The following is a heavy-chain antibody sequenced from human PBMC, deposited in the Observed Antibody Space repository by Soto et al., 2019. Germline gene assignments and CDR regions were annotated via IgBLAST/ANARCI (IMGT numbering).Heavy chain of an antibody. J-gene: IGHJ4*02. CDR2: IYYSGST. CDR1: GGSISSYY. V-gene: IGHV4-59*01. D-gene: IGHD2-15*01. Sequence: PSETLSLTCTVSGGSISSYYWSWIRQPPGKGLEWIGYIYYSGSTNYNPSLKSRVTISVDTSKNQFSLKLSSVTAADTAVYYCASLTPYSPYYFDYWGQGTLVTVSS. CDR3: ASLTPYSPYYFDY.